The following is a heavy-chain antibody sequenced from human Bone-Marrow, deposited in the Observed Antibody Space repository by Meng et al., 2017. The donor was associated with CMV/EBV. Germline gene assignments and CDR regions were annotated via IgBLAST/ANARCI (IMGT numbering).Heavy chain of an antibody. CDR3: ARIHYYYGMDV. J-gene: IGHJ6*02. CDR1: GFTFSSYV. Sequence: GESLKISCAASGFTFSSYVMHWVRQATGKGLEWVSAIGTAGDAYYPGSVKGRFTISRENAKNSLYLQMNSLRAGDTAVYYCARIHYYYGMDVWGQGTTVTVSS. V-gene: IGHV3-13*01. CDR2: IGTAGDA.